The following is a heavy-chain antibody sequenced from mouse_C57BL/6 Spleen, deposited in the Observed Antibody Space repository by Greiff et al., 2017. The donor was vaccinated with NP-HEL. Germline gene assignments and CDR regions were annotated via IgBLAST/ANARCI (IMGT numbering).Heavy chain of an antibody. CDR1: GFNIKDYY. D-gene: IGHD1-1*01. V-gene: IGHV14-2*01. CDR2: IDPEDGET. CDR3: ARGYGSSPAWFAY. J-gene: IGHJ3*01. Sequence: VQLKQSGAELVKPGASVKLSCTASGFNIKDYYMHWVKQRTEQGLEWIGRIDPEDGETKYAPKFQGKATLTADTSSNTAYLQLSSLTSEDTAVYYCARGYGSSPAWFAYWGQGTLVTVSA.